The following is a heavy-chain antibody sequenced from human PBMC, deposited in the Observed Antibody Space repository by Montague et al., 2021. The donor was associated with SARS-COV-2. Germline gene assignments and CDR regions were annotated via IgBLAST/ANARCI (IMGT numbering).Heavy chain of an antibody. Sequence: SLRLSCAASGFTFSYFEMHWVRQAPGKGLEWISYISGAGTTIYYSDSXKGRFTISRDNAKNSLYLQMNSLRAEDTAVYYCARDLVVTDGISDYWGQGTLVTVSS. D-gene: IGHD2-8*02. V-gene: IGHV3-48*03. CDR1: GFTFSYFE. CDR2: ISGAGTTI. CDR3: ARDLVVTDGISDY. J-gene: IGHJ4*02.